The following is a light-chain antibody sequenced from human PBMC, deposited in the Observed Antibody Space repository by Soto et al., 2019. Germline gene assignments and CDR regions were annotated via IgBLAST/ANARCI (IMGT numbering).Light chain of an antibody. CDR3: QQHSNLPRT. Sequence: EIVLTQSPGTLSLSPGERAALSCRASRSLSDNHLAWYQQRPGQAHRLLIYDSSRRAAGIPDRFPGSGTGTDFSLTIRSLEPEDFGVYYCQQHSNLPRTFGLGTKVEIQ. V-gene: IGKV3-20*01. J-gene: IGKJ2*02. CDR1: RSLSDNH. CDR2: DSS.